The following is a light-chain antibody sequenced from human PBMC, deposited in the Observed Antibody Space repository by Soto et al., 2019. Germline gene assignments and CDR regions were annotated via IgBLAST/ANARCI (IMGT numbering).Light chain of an antibody. J-gene: IGKJ2*01. Sequence: EIVLTQSPGTLSLSPGDTATLSCRASQSLTNNYLAWYQQKPGQPPRLLIYDGSTRATGIPDRFSGSGSGTDFTLTISRLEPEDCAVYYCQHYVTSPFTFGQGTKLEI. CDR1: QSLTNNY. CDR3: QHYVTSPFT. V-gene: IGKV3-20*01. CDR2: DGS.